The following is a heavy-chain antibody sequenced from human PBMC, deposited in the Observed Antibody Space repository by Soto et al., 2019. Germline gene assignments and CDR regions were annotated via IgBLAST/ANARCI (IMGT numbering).Heavy chain of an antibody. CDR2: IYSAGST. D-gene: IGHD2-2*01. V-gene: IGHV3-53*01. CDR3: ARAREPEYTSAIFLDI. CDR1: GLTVSSSY. Sequence: GGSLRLSCEASGLTVSSSYMSWVRQAPGKGLQGVSVIYSAGSTYYANSVKGRFTISRDVSTNMVYLQMSSRTDEDTAVYYCARAREPEYTSAIFLDIWGQGALVTVSS. J-gene: IGHJ4*02.